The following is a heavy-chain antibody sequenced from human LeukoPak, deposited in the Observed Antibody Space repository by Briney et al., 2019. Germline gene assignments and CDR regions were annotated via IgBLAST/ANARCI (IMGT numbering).Heavy chain of an antibody. J-gene: IGHJ3*02. D-gene: IGHD6-13*01. CDR3: ARGSSSSWYVWVGHDAFDI. CDR2: IIPIFGTA. CDR1: GGTFSSYA. V-gene: IGHV1-69*06. Sequence: GASVKVSCKASGGTFSSYAISWVRQAPGQGLEWMGGIIPIFGTANYAQKFQGRVTITADKSTSTAYMELSSLRSEDTAVYYCARGSSSSWYVWVGHDAFDIWGQGTMVTVSS.